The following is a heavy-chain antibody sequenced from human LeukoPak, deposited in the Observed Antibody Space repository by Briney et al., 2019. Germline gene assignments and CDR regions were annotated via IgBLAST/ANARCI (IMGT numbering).Heavy chain of an antibody. CDR1: GFTFSDYC. CDR3: ARWIKKYSSGWYHVFQH. CDR2: ISSSGSTI. J-gene: IGHJ1*01. D-gene: IGHD6-19*01. V-gene: IGHV3-11*01. Sequence: GGSLRLSCAASGFTFSDYCMSWIRQAPGKGLEWVSYISSSGSTIYYADSVKGRFTISRDNAKNSLYLQMNSLRAEDTAVYYCARWIKKYSSGWYHVFQHWGQGTLVTVSS.